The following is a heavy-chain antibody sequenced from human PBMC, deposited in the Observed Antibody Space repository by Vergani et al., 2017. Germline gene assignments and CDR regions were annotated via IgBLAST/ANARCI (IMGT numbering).Heavy chain of an antibody. CDR1: GGSIANGNYY. CDR3: ASIVCSSVTMCREFGS. J-gene: IGHJ5*01. Sequence: QVQLQESGPGLMKPSQTLSLTCNVSGGSIANGNYYWSWIRQPPGKALEWIGYIYFSGNTYYNPSLKSRFAISVDTSKNQFSLKLNSVTAPYTAVYYCASIVCSSVTMCREFGSWGSGILVTVSS. V-gene: IGHV4-30-4*01. CDR2: IYFSGNT. D-gene: IGHD2-2*01.